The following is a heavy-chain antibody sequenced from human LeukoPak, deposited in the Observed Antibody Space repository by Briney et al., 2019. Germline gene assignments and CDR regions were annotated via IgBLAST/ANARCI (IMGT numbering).Heavy chain of an antibody. CDR2: IFHSGST. CDR1: GGSISTTNW. V-gene: IGHV4-4*02. Sequence: PSGTLFLTCAVSGGSISTTNWWSWVRQPPGKGLEWIGEIFHSGSTNYNPSLKSRVTISVDTSNNHFSLKLRSVTAADTAVYYCARDKLIVPADKIYFQHWGQGTLVTVSS. D-gene: IGHD2-2*01. J-gene: IGHJ1*01. CDR3: ARDKLIVPADKIYFQH.